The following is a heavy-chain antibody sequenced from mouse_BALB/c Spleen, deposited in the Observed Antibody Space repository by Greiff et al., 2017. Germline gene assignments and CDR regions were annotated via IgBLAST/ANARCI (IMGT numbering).Heavy chain of an antibody. CDR1: GYTFTEYT. CDR2: INPNNGGT. V-gene: IGHV1-18*01. D-gene: IGHD2-4*01. Sequence: EVQLVESGPELVKPGASVKISCKTSGYTFTEYTMHWVKQSHGKSLEWIGGINPNNGGTSYNQKFKGKATLTVDKSSSTAYMELRSLTSEDSAVYYCESRHDYDGWFAYWGQGTLVTVSA. CDR3: ESRHDYDGWFAY. J-gene: IGHJ3*01.